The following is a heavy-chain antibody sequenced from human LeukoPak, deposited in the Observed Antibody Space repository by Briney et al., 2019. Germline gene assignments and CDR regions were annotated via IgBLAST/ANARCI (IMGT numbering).Heavy chain of an antibody. Sequence: ASVKVSCKASGGTFSSYASSWVRQAPGQGLEWMGVIIPIFGTANYAQKFQGRVTITADESTSTAYMELSSLRSEDTAVYYCARDLYCTGGTCYRAFDIWGQGTMVTVSS. CDR2: IIPIFGTA. D-gene: IGHD2-15*01. CDR1: GGTFSSYA. CDR3: ARDLYCTGGTCYRAFDI. V-gene: IGHV1-69*13. J-gene: IGHJ3*02.